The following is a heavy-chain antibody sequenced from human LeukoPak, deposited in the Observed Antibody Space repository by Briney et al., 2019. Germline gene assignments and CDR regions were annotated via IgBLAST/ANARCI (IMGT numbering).Heavy chain of an antibody. Sequence: AASVKVSCKASGYTFTGYYMHWVRQAPGQGLEWMGWINPNSGGTNYAQKFQGWVTMTRDTSISTAYMELSRLRSDDTAVYYCARARYCSSTSCYGVVTANLEDYYYYGMDVWGQGTTVTVSS. CDR3: ARARYCSSTSCYGVVTANLEDYYYYGMDV. V-gene: IGHV1-2*04. J-gene: IGHJ6*02. CDR2: INPNSGGT. CDR1: GYTFTGYY. D-gene: IGHD2-2*01.